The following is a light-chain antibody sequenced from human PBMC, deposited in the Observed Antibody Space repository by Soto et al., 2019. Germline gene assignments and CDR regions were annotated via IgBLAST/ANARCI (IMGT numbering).Light chain of an antibody. CDR3: QQYNNCTQT. Sequence: EIVMTQSPATLSVSPGERATLSCRASQSVSSNLAWYQQKPGQAPRLLIYGASTRATGIPARFSGSASCTEFTLTISSLPSEAFAVHCSQQYNNCTQTFGQGTKVDIK. CDR1: QSVSSN. J-gene: IGKJ1*01. V-gene: IGKV3-15*01. CDR2: GAS.